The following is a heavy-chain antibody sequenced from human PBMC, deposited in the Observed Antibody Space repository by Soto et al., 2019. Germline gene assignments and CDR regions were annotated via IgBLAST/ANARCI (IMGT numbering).Heavy chain of an antibody. CDR1: GGLLRRGTYF. D-gene: IGHD3-10*01. J-gene: IGHJ5*02. CDR2: IYYTGSS. CDR3: ARDPGSGSYYGWFEP. V-gene: IGHV4-61*01. Sequence: SQTWPVPCTVSGGLLRRGTYFLCWILHPPGKGLEWIGFIYYTGSSSYNPSLKSRVTMSLDKSNNQFSLKLTSVTAADTAVYYCARDPGSGSYYGWFEPWGQGTLVTVS.